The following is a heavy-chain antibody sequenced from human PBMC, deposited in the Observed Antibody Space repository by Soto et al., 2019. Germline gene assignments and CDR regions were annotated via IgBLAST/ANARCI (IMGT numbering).Heavy chain of an antibody. CDR2: VEWDDDK. J-gene: IGHJ4*02. CDR3: ARKEFWSGSFDY. Sequence: LRLSCAASGFTFSSYAMSWVRQAPGKGLEWLARVEWDDDKYYTTSLKSRLTISKDTSKNQVVLTMTNMDPVDTATYYCARKEFWSGSFDYWGQGTQVTVSS. D-gene: IGHD3-3*01. V-gene: IGHV2-70*11. CDR1: GFTFSSYAM.